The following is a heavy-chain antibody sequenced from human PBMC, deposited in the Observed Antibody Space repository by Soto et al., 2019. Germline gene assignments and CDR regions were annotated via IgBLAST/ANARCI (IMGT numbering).Heavy chain of an antibody. Sequence: VQLVQSGAEVKKPGSSVKVSCKASGGTFSSYAISWVRQAPGQGLEWMGGIIPIFGTANYAQKFQGRVTITADESTSTAYMELSSLRSEDTAVYYCARDPRYSSSSSYYYGMDVWGQGTTVTVSS. J-gene: IGHJ6*02. CDR3: ARDPRYSSSSSYYYGMDV. CDR1: GGTFSSYA. V-gene: IGHV1-69*01. D-gene: IGHD6-6*01. CDR2: IIPIFGTA.